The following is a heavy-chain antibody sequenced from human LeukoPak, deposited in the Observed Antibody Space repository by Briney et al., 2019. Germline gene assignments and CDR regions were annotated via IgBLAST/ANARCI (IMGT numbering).Heavy chain of an antibody. D-gene: IGHD2-15*01. CDR2: IYSGGRT. V-gene: IGHV3-53*01. CDR3: TRSLDY. Sequence: PAGSLRLSCAASGFSVSSNYMSWVRQAPGKGLEWVSVIYSGGRTDYADSVKGRFTISRDNAKNSLYLQMNSLRAEDTAVYYCTRSLDYWGQGTLVTVSS. J-gene: IGHJ4*02. CDR1: GFSVSSNY.